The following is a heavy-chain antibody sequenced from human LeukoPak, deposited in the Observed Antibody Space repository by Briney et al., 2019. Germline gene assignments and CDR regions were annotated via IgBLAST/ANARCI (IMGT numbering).Heavy chain of an antibody. V-gene: IGHV3-23*01. CDR3: AKGGDVAVVPAAGPYYAMDV. J-gene: IGHJ6*02. Sequence: GGSLRLSCVASGFTLSSYTLNWVRRAPGKGLEWVSVISRRGDTKYYADSVEGRFTISRDNSKNTVFLQMNSLSADDTATYYCAKGGDVAVVPAAGPYYAMDVWGQGTTVTVSS. CDR1: GFTLSSYT. D-gene: IGHD2-2*01. CDR2: ISRRGDTK.